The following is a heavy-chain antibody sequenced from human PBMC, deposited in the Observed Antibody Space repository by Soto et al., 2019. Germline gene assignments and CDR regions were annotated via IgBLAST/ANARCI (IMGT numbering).Heavy chain of an antibody. CDR2: INAGTGNT. Sequence: QVQLVQSGAEVKKPGASVKVSCKASGYTFTSYAMHWVRQAPGQRLEWMGWINAGTGNTKYSQKFKGRVTITRETSASTAYMELSSLRSEDTAVYYCARDTAPSAVWGQGTTVTVSS. CDR3: ARDTAPSAV. J-gene: IGHJ6*02. V-gene: IGHV1-3*01. CDR1: GYTFTSYA. D-gene: IGHD4-17*01.